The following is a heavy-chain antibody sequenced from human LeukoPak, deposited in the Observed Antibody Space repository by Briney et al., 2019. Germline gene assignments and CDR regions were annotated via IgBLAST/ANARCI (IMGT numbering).Heavy chain of an antibody. CDR3: ARDPVPATARHFDY. V-gene: IGHV3-30-3*01. CDR2: TSSDGDIK. J-gene: IGHJ4*02. CDR1: GFTFSSYA. Sequence: GGSLRLSCAASGFTFSSYAMHWVRQAPGKGLEWVAVTSSDGDIKYYADSVKGRFTIPRDNSKNTLYLQMNSLRGEDTGVYYCARDPVPATARHFDYWGQGTLVTVSS. D-gene: IGHD1-1*01.